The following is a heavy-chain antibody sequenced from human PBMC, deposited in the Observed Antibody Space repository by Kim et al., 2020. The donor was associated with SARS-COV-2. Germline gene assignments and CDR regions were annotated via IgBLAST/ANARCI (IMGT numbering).Heavy chain of an antibody. V-gene: IGHV3-43*02. D-gene: IGHD5-18*01. J-gene: IGHJ6*02. Sequence: GGSLRLSCAASGFTFDDYAMHWVRQAPGKGLEWVSLISGDGGSTYYADSVKGRFTISRDNSKNSLYLQMNSLRTEDTALYYCAIRDGYSYYYYGMDVWGQGTTVTVSS. CDR2: ISGDGGST. CDR3: AIRDGYSYYYYGMDV. CDR1: GFTFDDYA.